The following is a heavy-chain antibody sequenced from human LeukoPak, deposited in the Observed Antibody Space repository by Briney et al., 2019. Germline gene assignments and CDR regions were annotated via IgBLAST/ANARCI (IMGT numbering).Heavy chain of an antibody. J-gene: IGHJ6*02. CDR1: GFIFSRYG. V-gene: IGHV3-64*01. D-gene: IGHD6-13*01. Sequence: QPGGSLRLSCVASGFIFSRYGMHWVRQAPGKGLEYVSAISNSGGSTYYANSVKGRFTISRDNSKNTLYLQMGSLRGEDMAVYYCARGLITGAASTYYYYGMDVWGQGTTVTVSS. CDR2: ISNSGGST. CDR3: ARGLITGAASTYYYYGMDV.